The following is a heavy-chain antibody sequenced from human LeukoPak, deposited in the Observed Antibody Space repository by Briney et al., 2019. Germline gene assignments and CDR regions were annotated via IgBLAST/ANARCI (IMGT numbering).Heavy chain of an antibody. Sequence: PGESLRLSCAASGFTFNTYTMYWVRQAPGKGLEWVSYISSSSSTIYYADSVKGRFTISRDNAKNSLYLQMNSLRAEDTAVYYCAREGPGYSYGDAFDIWGQGTMVTVSS. CDR2: ISSSSSTI. D-gene: IGHD5-18*01. J-gene: IGHJ3*02. CDR1: GFTFNTYT. CDR3: AREGPGYSYGDAFDI. V-gene: IGHV3-48*01.